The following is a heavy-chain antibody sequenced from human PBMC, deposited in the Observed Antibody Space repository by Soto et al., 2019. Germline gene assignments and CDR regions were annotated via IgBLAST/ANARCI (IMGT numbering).Heavy chain of an antibody. CDR3: ARGYHDILTGYPFDY. V-gene: IGHV4-59*01. D-gene: IGHD3-9*01. Sequence: SETLSLTCTVSGGSISSYYWSWTRQPPGKGLEWIGYIYYSGSTNYNPSLKSRVTISVDTSKNQFSLKLSSVTAAGTAVYYCARGYHDILTGYPFDYWGQGTLVTVSS. J-gene: IGHJ4*02. CDR2: IYYSGST. CDR1: GGSISSYY.